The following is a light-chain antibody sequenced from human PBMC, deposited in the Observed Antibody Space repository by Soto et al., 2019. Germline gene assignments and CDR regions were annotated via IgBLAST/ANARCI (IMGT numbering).Light chain of an antibody. J-gene: IGKJ3*01. CDR1: QSISSW. Sequence: DIQMTQSPSTLSASVGDRVTITCRASQSISSWLAWYQQKPGKAPKLLISKASSLESGVPSTFSGSGSGTEFTLTISSLQPDDFATYYCQQYNTYPFTFGPGTKVDLK. V-gene: IGKV1-5*03. CDR3: QQYNTYPFT. CDR2: KAS.